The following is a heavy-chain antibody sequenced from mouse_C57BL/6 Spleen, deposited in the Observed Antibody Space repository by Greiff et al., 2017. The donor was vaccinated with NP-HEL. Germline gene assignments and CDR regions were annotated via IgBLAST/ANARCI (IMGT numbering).Heavy chain of an antibody. J-gene: IGHJ4*01. D-gene: IGHD2-1*01. V-gene: IGHV5-16*01. CDR3: AREGGNLSMDY. Sequence: EVKLVESEGGLVQPGSSMKLSCTASGFTFSDYYMAWVRQVPEKGLEWVANINYDGSSTYYLDSLKSRFIISRDNAKNILYLQMSSLKSEDTATYYCAREGGNLSMDYWGQGTSVTVSS. CDR1: GFTFSDYY. CDR2: INYDGSST.